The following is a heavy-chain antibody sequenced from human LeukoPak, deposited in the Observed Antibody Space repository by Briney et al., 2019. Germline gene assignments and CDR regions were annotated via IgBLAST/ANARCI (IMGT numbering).Heavy chain of an antibody. V-gene: IGHV3-23*01. Sequence: GGSLRLSCAASGFTFSSYAMSWVRQAPGKGLEWVSAISGSGGSTYYADSVKGRFTISRDNSKNTLYLQMDSLRVEDTAVYYCASWPVGWYGEDSWGQGTLVTVSS. J-gene: IGHJ4*02. CDR2: ISGSGGST. D-gene: IGHD6-19*01. CDR1: GFTFSSYA. CDR3: ASWPVGWYGEDS.